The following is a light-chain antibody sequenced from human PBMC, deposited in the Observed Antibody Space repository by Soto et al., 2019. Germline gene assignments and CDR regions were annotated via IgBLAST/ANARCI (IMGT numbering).Light chain of an antibody. V-gene: IGKV3-20*01. Sequence: EIVLTQSPDTLSLSPGERATLSCRASQSVLSNYLAWYQQKPGQAPRLLIYGTSRRVTGIPDRFSGSGSGTEFTITSSNLEPEDFAMYYCQQYGISPPGYTFAQGTKLEI. J-gene: IGKJ2*01. CDR3: QQYGISPPGYT. CDR2: GTS. CDR1: QSVLSNY.